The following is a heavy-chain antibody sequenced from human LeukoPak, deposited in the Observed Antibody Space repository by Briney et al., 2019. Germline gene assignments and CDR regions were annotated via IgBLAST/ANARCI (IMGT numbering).Heavy chain of an antibody. J-gene: IGHJ4*02. CDR1: GYTFTSYD. D-gene: IGHD3-22*01. CDR2: INPNSGGT. CDR3: ASTSKVVVTYYFDY. Sequence: ASVKVSCKASGYTFTSYDINWVRQAPGQGLEWMGWINPNSGGTNYAQKFQGRVTMTRDTSISTAYMELSRLRSDDTAVYYCASTSKVVVTYYFDYWGQGTLVTVSS. V-gene: IGHV1-2*02.